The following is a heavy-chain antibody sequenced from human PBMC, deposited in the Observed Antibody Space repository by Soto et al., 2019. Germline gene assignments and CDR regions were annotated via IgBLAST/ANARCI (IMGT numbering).Heavy chain of an antibody. CDR2: IYHGGNT. Sequence: QVHLQESGPGLVQSSGTLSLTCGVSGAPISTGNWWTWVRQPPGKGLEWIGEIYHGGNTNYRPSLKSRVTISVDKAKNQFSLRLSSVTAADTAVYYCARHSSYYYDSSAYDDSWGQGALVTVS. CDR1: GAPISTGNW. V-gene: IGHV4-4*02. J-gene: IGHJ5*01. D-gene: IGHD3-22*01. CDR3: ARHSSYYYDSSAYDDS.